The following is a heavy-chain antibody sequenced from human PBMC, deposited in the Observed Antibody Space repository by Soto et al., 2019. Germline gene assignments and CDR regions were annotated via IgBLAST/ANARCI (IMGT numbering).Heavy chain of an antibody. V-gene: IGHV4-59*01. Sequence: SETLSLTCTVSGGSISSYYWSWIRQPPGKGLEWIGYIYYSGSTNYNPSLKSRVTISVDTSKNQFSLKLSSVTAADTAVYYCAIGTTGTTFGAFDIWGQGTMVTVSS. J-gene: IGHJ3*02. CDR3: AIGTTGTTFGAFDI. CDR2: IYYSGST. CDR1: GGSISSYY. D-gene: IGHD1-1*01.